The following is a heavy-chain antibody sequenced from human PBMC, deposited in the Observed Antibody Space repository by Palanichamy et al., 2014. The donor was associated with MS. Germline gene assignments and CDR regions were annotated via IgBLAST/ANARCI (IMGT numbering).Heavy chain of an antibody. Sequence: EVQLVESGGGLVQPGGSLRLSCAASGFTLSSYWMSWVRQAPGKGLEWVANIKQDGSEKYYVDSVKGRFTISRDNAKNSLYLQMNSLRAEDTAVYYCARGHDSSGYLFYWGQGTLVTVSS. CDR2: IKQDGSEK. CDR3: ARGHDSSGYLFY. J-gene: IGHJ4*02. V-gene: IGHV3-7*03. CDR1: GFTLSSYW. D-gene: IGHD3-22*01.